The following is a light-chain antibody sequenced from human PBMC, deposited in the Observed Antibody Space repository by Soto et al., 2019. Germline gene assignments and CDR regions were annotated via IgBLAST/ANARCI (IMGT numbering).Light chain of an antibody. CDR3: QQYNHWPLM. CDR2: GAS. V-gene: IGKV3-15*01. Sequence: EILMTQSPATLSVSPGERATLSCRASQSVSSNLVWYQQKPGQAPRLLIYGASTRSTGIPARFSGSGSETEFTLTISSLQSEDFEFYFCQQYNHWPLMFGQGTKVDIK. CDR1: QSVSSN. J-gene: IGKJ1*01.